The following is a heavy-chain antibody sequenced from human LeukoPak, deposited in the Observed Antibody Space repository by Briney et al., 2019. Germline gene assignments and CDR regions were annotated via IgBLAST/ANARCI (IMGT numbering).Heavy chain of an antibody. CDR2: ISGAGGTT. Sequence: AGGSLRLSCAASGXTFSNYSMSWVRQAPGKGLEWVSTISGAGGTTYYADSVKGRFTISRDNSKNTLYMQMNSLRAEDTAVYYCAKRTNYAFDSWGQGTLLTVSS. CDR3: AKRTNYAFDS. J-gene: IGHJ4*02. CDR1: GXTFSNYS. D-gene: IGHD4/OR15-4a*01. V-gene: IGHV3-23*01.